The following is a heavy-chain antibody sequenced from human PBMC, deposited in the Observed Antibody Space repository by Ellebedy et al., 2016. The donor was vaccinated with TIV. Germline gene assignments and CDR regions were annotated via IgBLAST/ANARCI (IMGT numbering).Heavy chain of an antibody. Sequence: MPSETLSLTCTVPGGSISSYYWSWIRQPPGKGLEWTGYIYYSGSTNYNPSLKSRVTISVDTSKDQFSLKLSSVTAADTAVYYCAIGTLNYGIDYWGQGTLVTVSS. CDR3: AIGTLNYGIDY. D-gene: IGHD4-17*01. CDR2: IYYSGST. CDR1: GGSISSYY. J-gene: IGHJ4*02. V-gene: IGHV4-59*01.